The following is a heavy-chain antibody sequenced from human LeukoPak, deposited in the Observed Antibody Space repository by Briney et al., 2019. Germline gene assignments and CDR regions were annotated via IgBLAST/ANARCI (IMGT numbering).Heavy chain of an antibody. CDR2: IYWDDDK. Sequence: SGPTLVIPIQTLTLTCTFSGFSLSTSGVGVGWIRQPPGKALEWLALIYWDDDKRYSPSLKSRLTITKDTSKNQVVLTMTNMDPVDTATYYCAHSPRNLYCSSTSCPIDYFDYWGQGTLVTVSS. D-gene: IGHD2-2*01. J-gene: IGHJ4*02. V-gene: IGHV2-5*02. CDR3: AHSPRNLYCSSTSCPIDYFDY. CDR1: GFSLSTSGVG.